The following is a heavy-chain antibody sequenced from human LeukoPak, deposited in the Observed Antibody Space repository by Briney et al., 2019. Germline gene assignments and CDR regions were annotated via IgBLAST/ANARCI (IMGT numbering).Heavy chain of an antibody. D-gene: IGHD7-27*01. CDR3: ARVTRGDYCFDY. Sequence: SQTLSLTCTVSGGSISSGGYYWSWIRQHPGKGLEWIGYIYYSGSTYYNPSLKSRVTISVDTSKNQFSLKLSSETAADTAVYYCARVTRGDYCFDYWGQGTLVTVSS. CDR1: GGSISSGGYY. CDR2: IYYSGST. V-gene: IGHV4-31*03. J-gene: IGHJ4*02.